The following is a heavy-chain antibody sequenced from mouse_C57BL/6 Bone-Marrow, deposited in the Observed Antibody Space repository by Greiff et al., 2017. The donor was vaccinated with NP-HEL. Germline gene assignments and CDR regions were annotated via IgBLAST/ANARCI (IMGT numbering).Heavy chain of an antibody. V-gene: IGHV1-80*01. D-gene: IGHD2-1*01. CDR1: GYAFSSYW. Sequence: QVQLKESGAELVKPGASVKISCKASGYAFSSYWMNWVKQRPGKGLEWIGQIYPGDGDTNYNGKFKGKATLTADKSSSTAYMQLSSLTSEDSAVYFCARNYPYYFDYWGQGTTLTVSS. J-gene: IGHJ2*01. CDR3: ARNYPYYFDY. CDR2: IYPGDGDT.